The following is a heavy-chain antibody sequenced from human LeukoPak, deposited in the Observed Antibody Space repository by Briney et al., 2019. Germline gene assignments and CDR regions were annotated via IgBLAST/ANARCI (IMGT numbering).Heavy chain of an antibody. J-gene: IGHJ4*02. CDR2: VSSGGNIK. D-gene: IGHD3-10*01. CDR3: VKEYGSGGYGANFDY. CDR1: KFTFSNYG. Sequence: GGSLRLSCTASKFTFSNYGMQWVRQAPGKGLEWVAVVSSGGNIKYYADSGRGRFTISRDNSRNTMYLQMDSLRVEDTAVYYCVKEYGSGGYGANFDYWGQGTLVTVSS. V-gene: IGHV3-30*18.